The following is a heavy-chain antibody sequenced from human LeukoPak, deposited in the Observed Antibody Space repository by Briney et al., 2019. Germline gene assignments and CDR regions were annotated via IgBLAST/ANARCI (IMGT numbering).Heavy chain of an antibody. V-gene: IGHV4-4*07. CDR3: AREVYYYSSGSYYNFDY. CDR2: ISSSGNT. J-gene: IGHJ4*02. D-gene: IGHD3-10*01. CDR1: DASISTYY. Sequence: SETLSLTCTVSDASISTYYWSWIRQPAGKGLERIGHISSSGNTNYNPSLKSRVSLSVDTSNNHFSLKLTSVTAADAAVYYCAREVYYYSSGSYYNFDYWGQGTLVTVSS.